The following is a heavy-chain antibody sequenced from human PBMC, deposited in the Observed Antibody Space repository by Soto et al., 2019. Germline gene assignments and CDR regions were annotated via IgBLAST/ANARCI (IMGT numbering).Heavy chain of an antibody. Sequence: PGGSLRLSCVASGFTFDTYGIYWVRQAPGKGLQWVALISYEGSNTYYADSVRGRFTISRDNSKNTLYLQINALRPEDTGVYYCARVTPGNNLYYFSGLDVWGQGTSVTV. V-gene: IGHV3-30-3*01. D-gene: IGHD1-1*01. J-gene: IGHJ6*02. CDR3: ARVTPGNNLYYFSGLDV. CDR2: ISYEGSNT. CDR1: GFTFDTYG.